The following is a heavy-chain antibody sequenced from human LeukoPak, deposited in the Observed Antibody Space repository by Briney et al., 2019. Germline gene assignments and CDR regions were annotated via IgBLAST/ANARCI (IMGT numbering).Heavy chain of an antibody. CDR2: ISSSSSYI. V-gene: IGHV3-21*01. CDR1: GFTFSSYS. J-gene: IGHJ4*02. Sequence: PGGSLRLSCAASGFTFSSYSMNWVRQAPGKGLEWVSSISSSSSYIYYADSVKGRFTISRDNAKNSLYLQMNSLRAEDTAVYYCARALRGLGNYFDYWGQGTLVTVSS. CDR3: ARALRGLGNYFDY. D-gene: IGHD7-27*01.